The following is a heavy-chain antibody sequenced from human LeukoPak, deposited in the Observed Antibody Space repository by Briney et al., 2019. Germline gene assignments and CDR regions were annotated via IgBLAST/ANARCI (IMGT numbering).Heavy chain of an antibody. CDR2: ISGSGDST. J-gene: IGHJ6*03. CDR1: GFTFSSYA. Sequence: GGSLRLSCAASGFTFSSYAMSWVRQAPGKGLESVSAISGSGDSTYYADPVKGRFTISRDNSKNTLYLQMNSLRAEDTALYYCAKDGDGDYYYYMDVWGKGTTVTVSS. CDR3: AKDGDGDYYYYMDV. D-gene: IGHD2-21*02. V-gene: IGHV3-23*01.